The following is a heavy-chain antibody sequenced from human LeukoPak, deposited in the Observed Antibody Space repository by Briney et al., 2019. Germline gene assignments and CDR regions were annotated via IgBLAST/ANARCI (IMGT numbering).Heavy chain of an antibody. D-gene: IGHD2-8*01. CDR2: IDSIXSTI. CDR3: ARVGVYYTYSFDY. Sequence: PGGSLRLSCAASGFTFRSYEXXXVCQAPGKXXXXXXYIDSIXSTIYYADSVXGRFTISRDNAKNSLYLQMNSLRAEDTAVYYCARVGVYYTYSFDYWGQGTLVTVSS. CDR1: GFTFRSYE. V-gene: IGHV3-48*03. J-gene: IGHJ4*02.